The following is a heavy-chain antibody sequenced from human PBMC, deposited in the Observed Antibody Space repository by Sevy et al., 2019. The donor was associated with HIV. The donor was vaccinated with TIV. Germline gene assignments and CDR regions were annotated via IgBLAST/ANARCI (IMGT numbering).Heavy chain of an antibody. CDR3: ARDPRIFGDYLLTYFDY. Sequence: GESLKISCVASGFAFSDYGMHWVRQAPGKGLEWVAVIWYDGNNQHYADSVRGRFTISRDNSKNTLYLQLSSLRAEDTAVYYCARDPRIFGDYLLTYFDYWGQGTLVTVSS. J-gene: IGHJ4*02. CDR2: IWYDGNNQ. CDR1: GFAFSDYG. V-gene: IGHV3-33*01. D-gene: IGHD4-17*01.